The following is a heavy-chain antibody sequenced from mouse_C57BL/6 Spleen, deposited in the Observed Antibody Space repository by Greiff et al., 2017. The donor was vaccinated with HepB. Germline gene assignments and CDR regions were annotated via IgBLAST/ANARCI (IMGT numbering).Heavy chain of an antibody. CDR1: GFSLTSYG. CDR3: AKVAYDYDGGWFAY. V-gene: IGHV2-3*01. J-gene: IGHJ3*01. D-gene: IGHD2-4*01. Sequence: VHLVESGPGLVAPSQSLSITCTVSGFSLTSYGVSWVRQPPGKGLEWLGVIWGDGSTNYHSALISRLSISKDNSKSQVFLKLNSLQTDDTATYYCAKVAYDYDGGWFAYWGQGTLVTVSA. CDR2: IWGDGST.